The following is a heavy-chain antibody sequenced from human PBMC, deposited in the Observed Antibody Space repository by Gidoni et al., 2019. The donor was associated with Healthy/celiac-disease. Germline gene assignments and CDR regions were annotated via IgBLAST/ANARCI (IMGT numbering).Heavy chain of an antibody. CDR2: IYHSGST. Sequence: QVQLQESGPGLVKPSGTLSLTCAVSGGSISSSNWWSWVCQPPGKGLEWSGEIYHSGSTNYNPARKSRVTISVDKSKNQFSLKLSSVTAAETAVYYCARSNGLYYDIYIDYWGQGTLVTVSS. D-gene: IGHD3-9*01. V-gene: IGHV4-4*02. CDR1: GGSISSSNW. CDR3: ARSNGLYYDIYIDY. J-gene: IGHJ4*02.